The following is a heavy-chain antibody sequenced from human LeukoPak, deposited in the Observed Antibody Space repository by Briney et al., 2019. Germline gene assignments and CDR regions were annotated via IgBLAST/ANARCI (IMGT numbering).Heavy chain of an antibody. V-gene: IGHV3-23*01. CDR3: AKRQGYCGGGSCYVWFDP. J-gene: IGHJ5*02. CDR1: GFTFSSNW. Sequence: GGSLRLSCVASGFTFSSNWMHWVRQGPGKGLVWVSAISGSGDSAYYADSVKGRFTISRDNAKNTLYLQMNSLRAEDTAVYYCAKRQGYCGGGSCYVWFDPWGQGTLVTVSS. CDR2: ISGSGDSA. D-gene: IGHD2-15*01.